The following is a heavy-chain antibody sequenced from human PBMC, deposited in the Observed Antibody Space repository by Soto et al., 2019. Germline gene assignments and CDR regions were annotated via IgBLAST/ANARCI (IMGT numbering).Heavy chain of an antibody. CDR1: GFTFSNYW. V-gene: IGHV3-74*01. CDR3: VRGMAAAGFDY. CDR2: INSDGSST. Sequence: GSLRLSCAASGFTFSNYWMHWVRQAPGKGLVWVSRINSDGSSTTYADSVKGRFTISRDNAKNTLYLQMDSLRAEDTAVYYCVRGMAAAGFDYWGQGTLVTVSS. D-gene: IGHD6-13*01. J-gene: IGHJ4*02.